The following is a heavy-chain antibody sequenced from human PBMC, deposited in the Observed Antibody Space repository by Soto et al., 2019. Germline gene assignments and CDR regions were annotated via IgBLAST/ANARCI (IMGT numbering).Heavy chain of an antibody. J-gene: IGHJ5*02. D-gene: IGHD6-6*01. CDR2: IFSNDEK. Sequence: ETLSLTCTVSGGSISSYYWSWIRQPPGKALEWLAHIFSNDEKSYSTSLKSRLTISKDTSRSQVVLTMTNMDPVDTATYYCARSSSTYNWFDPWGQGTLVTVSS. V-gene: IGHV2-26*01. CDR1: GGSISSYYW. CDR3: ARSSSTYNWFDP.